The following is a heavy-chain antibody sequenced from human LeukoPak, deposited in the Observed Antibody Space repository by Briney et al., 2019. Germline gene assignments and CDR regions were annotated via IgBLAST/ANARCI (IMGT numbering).Heavy chain of an antibody. CDR2: INSDGSST. D-gene: IGHD3-3*01. Sequence: GGSLRLSCAASGFTFSTYGMHWVRQVTGKGLVGVSRINSDGSSTIYADSVRGRFTISRDNAKNTLYLQMNSLRAEDTAVYYCAGEIFGGHFDYWGQGTLVTVSS. CDR1: GFTFSTYG. J-gene: IGHJ4*02. V-gene: IGHV3-74*01. CDR3: AGEIFGGHFDY.